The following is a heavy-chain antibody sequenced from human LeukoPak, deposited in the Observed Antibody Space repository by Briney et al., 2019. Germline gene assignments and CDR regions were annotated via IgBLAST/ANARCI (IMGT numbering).Heavy chain of an antibody. CDR1: GFTFKLYW. D-gene: IGHD4-23*01. CDR2: INDDGSDT. V-gene: IGHV3-74*01. Sequence: GGSLRLSCAVSGFTFKLYWMHWVRQAPGKGPVWVSRINDDGSDTTYADSVKGRFTISRDDAKNMLFLQMNSLRAEDTAVYYCATTTVVTRGALYYFDYWGQGTLVTVSS. CDR3: ATTTVVTRGALYYFDY. J-gene: IGHJ4*02.